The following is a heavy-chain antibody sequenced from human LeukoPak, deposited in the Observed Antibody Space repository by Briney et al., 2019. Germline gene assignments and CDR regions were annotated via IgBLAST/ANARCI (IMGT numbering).Heavy chain of an antibody. J-gene: IGHJ4*02. CDR1: GGSISSYY. CDR2: IYYSGST. D-gene: IGHD3-22*01. CDR3: ASLCYYDSSGYLDY. Sequence: PSETLSLTCTVSGGSISSYYWSWIRQPPGKGLEWIGYIYYSGSTNYNPSLKSRVTISVDTSKNQFSLKLSSVTAADTAVYYCASLCYYDSSGYLDYWGQGTLVTVSS. V-gene: IGHV4-59*01.